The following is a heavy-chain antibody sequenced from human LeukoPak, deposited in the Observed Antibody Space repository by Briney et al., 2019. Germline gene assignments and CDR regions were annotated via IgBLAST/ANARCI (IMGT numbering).Heavy chain of an antibody. D-gene: IGHD3-3*02. V-gene: IGHV3-7*01. Sequence: GGSLRLSCVVPEFSVNDYYMRCIRQAPGKGLEWVADIKEDGSEKHHVDSVKGRLTISRDNAKNSLYLQMNSMRAEDTAVYYCARVRPAISYWGQGTLVTVSS. CDR2: IKEDGSEK. CDR3: ARVRPAISY. CDR1: EFSVNDYY. J-gene: IGHJ4*02.